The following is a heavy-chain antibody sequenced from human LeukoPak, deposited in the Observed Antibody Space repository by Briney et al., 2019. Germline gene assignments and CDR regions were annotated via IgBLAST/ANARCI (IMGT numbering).Heavy chain of an antibody. V-gene: IGHV3-30*02. CDR1: GFTFSSYG. Sequence: GGSLRLSCAASGFTFSSYGMHWVRQAPGKGLEWVAFIRYDGSNKYYADSVKGRFTISRDNSKNTLYLQMNSLRAEDTAVYYCARDKNFWSGYYYYWGQGTLVTVSS. CDR2: IRYDGSNK. D-gene: IGHD3-3*01. CDR3: ARDKNFWSGYYYY. J-gene: IGHJ4*02.